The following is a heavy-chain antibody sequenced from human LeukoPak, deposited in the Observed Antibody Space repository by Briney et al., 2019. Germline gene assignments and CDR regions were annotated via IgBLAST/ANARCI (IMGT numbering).Heavy chain of an antibody. CDR2: ISSNGGST. CDR3: VKPQMSSSGGQN. D-gene: IGHD6-19*01. V-gene: IGHV3-64D*09. J-gene: IGHJ4*02. CDR1: GFTFSSYA. Sequence: GGSLRLSCSASGFTFSSYAMHWVRQAPGKGLEYVSAISSNGGSTYYADSMKGRFTISRDNSKNTLYLQMSSLRAEDTAVYYCVKPQMSSSGGQNWGQGTLVTVSS.